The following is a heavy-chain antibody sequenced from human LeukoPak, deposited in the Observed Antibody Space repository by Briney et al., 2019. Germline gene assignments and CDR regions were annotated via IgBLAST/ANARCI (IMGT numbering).Heavy chain of an antibody. CDR2: IYYTGIA. D-gene: IGHD1-14*01. J-gene: IGHJ4*02. CDR3: ARGRRRIDY. CDR1: GGSISSYY. Sequence: PSETLSLTCSVSGGSISSYYWSWVRQPPGKGLEWIGYIYYTGIADYSPSLKSRVTISVDTSKNQFSLKLSSVTAADTAVYYCARGRRRIDYWGQGTLVTVSS. V-gene: IGHV4-59*12.